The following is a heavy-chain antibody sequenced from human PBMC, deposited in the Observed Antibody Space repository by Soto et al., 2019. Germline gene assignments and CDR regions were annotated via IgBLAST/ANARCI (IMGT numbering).Heavy chain of an antibody. CDR3: ANEIAVAGTPEEFDY. V-gene: IGHV3-23*01. CDR1: GFTFSSYS. CDR2: ISGSGGST. D-gene: IGHD6-19*01. Sequence: GGSLRLSCAASGFTFSSYSMSWVRQAPGKGLEWVSAISGSGGSTYYADSVKGRFTISRDNSKNTLYLQMNSLRAEDTAVYYCANEIAVAGTPEEFDYWGQGTLVTVSS. J-gene: IGHJ4*02.